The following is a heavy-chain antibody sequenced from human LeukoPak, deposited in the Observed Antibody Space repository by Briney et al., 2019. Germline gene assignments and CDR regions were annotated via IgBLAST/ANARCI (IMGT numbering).Heavy chain of an antibody. V-gene: IGHV1-18*04. Sequence: GASVKVSCKASGYTFTSYGISWVRQAPGQGLEWMRWISAYNGNTNYAQKLQGRVTMTTDTSTSTAYMELRSLRSDDTAVYYCARAPGSGWYYYGMDVWGKGTTVTVSS. CDR3: ARAPGSGWYYYGMDV. J-gene: IGHJ6*04. CDR1: GYTFTSYG. D-gene: IGHD6-19*01. CDR2: ISAYNGNT.